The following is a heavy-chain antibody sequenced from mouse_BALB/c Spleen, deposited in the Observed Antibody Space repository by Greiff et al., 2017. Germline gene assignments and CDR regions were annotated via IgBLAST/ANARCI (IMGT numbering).Heavy chain of an antibody. J-gene: IGHJ2*01. D-gene: IGHD2-3*01. V-gene: IGHV1-54*01. Sequence: VQLQQSGAELVRPGTSVKVSCKASGYAFTNYLIEWVKQRPGQGLEWIGVINPGSGGTNYNEKFKGKATLTADKSSRTAYMQLSSLTSDGSAVWFCARSGEGYYGEGGQGSARTV. CDR2: INPGSGGT. CDR3: ARSGEGYYGE. CDR1: GYAFTNYL.